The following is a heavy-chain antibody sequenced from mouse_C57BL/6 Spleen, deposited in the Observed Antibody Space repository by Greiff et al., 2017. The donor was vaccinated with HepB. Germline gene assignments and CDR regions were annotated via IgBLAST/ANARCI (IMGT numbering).Heavy chain of an antibody. CDR1: GYTFTDYN. D-gene: IGHD1-1*01. CDR3: ARGDYYYGSSQFAY. J-gene: IGHJ3*01. V-gene: IGHV1-18*01. CDR2: INPNNGGT. Sequence: EVQLQQSGPELVKPGASVKIPCKASGYTFTDYNMDWVKQSHGKSLEWIGDINPNNGGTIYNQKFKGKATLTVDKSSSTAYMELRSLTSEDTAVYYCARGDYYYGSSQFAYWGQGTLVTVSA.